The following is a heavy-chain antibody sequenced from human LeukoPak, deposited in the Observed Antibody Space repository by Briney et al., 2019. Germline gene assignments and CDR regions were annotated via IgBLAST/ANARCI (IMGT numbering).Heavy chain of an antibody. CDR3: ARDALLYYYDSSGLSDFDY. Sequence: GGSLRLSCAASGFTFSSYSMNWVRQAPGKGLEWVSYISSASTTIYYVDSVKGRFTVSRDNAKNSLSLQMDSLRAEDTAVYYCARDALLYYYDSSGLSDFDYWGQGTLVTVSS. V-gene: IGHV3-48*04. CDR1: GFTFSSYS. CDR2: ISSASTTI. J-gene: IGHJ4*02. D-gene: IGHD3-22*01.